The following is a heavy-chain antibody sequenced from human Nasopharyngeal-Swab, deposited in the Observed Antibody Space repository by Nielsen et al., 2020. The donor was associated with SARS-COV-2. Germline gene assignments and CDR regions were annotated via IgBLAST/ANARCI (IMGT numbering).Heavy chain of an antibody. V-gene: IGHV4-39*01. J-gene: IGHJ4*02. CDR1: GGSIGSSSYY. CDR2: IYYSGST. Sequence: SETLSLTCTVSGGSIGSSSYYWGWIRQPPGKGLEWIGSIYYSGSTYYNPSLKSRVTISVDTSKNQFSLKLSSVTAADTAVYYCAGVSMDFDYWGQGTLVTVSS. D-gene: IGHD5-24*01. CDR3: AGVSMDFDY.